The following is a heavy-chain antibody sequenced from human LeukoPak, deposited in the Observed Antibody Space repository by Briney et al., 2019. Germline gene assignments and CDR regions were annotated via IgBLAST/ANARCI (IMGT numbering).Heavy chain of an antibody. CDR2: INGGGYNT. D-gene: IGHD6-19*01. J-gene: IGHJ4*02. CDR1: GFTVSSNY. CDR3: ARASGIYGSGWYFDY. Sequence: HPGGSLRLSCAASGFTVSSNYMSWVRQAPGKGLEWVSTINGGGYNTYYADSVKGRFTISRDNSKNTLSLQVNTLRAEDTAVYYCARASGIYGSGWYFDYWGQGTLVTVSS. V-gene: IGHV3-53*01.